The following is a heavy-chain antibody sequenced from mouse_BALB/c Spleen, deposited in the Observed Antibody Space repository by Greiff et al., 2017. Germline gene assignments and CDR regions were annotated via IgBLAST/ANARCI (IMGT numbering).Heavy chain of an antibody. CDR2: ILPGSGST. J-gene: IGHJ4*01. CDR3: ARDGTRYAMDY. V-gene: IGHV1-9*01. CDR1: GYTFSSYW. Sequence: VQLQQSGAELMKPGASVKISCKATGYTFSSYWIEWVKQRPGHGLEWIGEILPGSGSTNYNEKFKSKATLTVDKSSSTAYMQLSSLTSEDSAVYYCARDGTRYAMDYWGQGTSVTVSS. D-gene: IGHD4-1*01.